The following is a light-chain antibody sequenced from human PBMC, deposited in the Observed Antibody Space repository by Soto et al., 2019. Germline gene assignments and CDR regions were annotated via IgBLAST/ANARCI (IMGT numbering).Light chain of an antibody. J-gene: IGKJ5*01. Sequence: LTQSEVAVSLSPGQRSTLSCMASQSISTYLAWYQVKPGQAPRLLIYDTSSRATGVPDRYSASGSGTDFTLTISRLEPEDFAVFFCKQSGTPEIIFAQGTRPEIK. CDR1: QSISTY. V-gene: IGKV3-11*01. CDR2: DTS. CDR3: KQSGTPEII.